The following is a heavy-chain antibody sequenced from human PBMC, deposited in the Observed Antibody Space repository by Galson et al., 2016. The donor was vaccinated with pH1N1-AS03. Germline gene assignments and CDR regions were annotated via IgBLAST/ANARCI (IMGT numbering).Heavy chain of an antibody. CDR1: GGTFGNYA. D-gene: IGHD3-22*01. J-gene: IGHJ4*02. CDR3: ARDRHYDSSGRYFYESEH. Sequence: SVKVSCKASGGTFGNYAISWMRQAPGQGLEWMGGIHPIFGTPSYAQKFQGSLTVTADDSTSAAYMELSSLTSEDTAIYYCARDRHYDSSGRYFYESEHWGQGTLVIVSS. CDR2: IHPIFGTP. V-gene: IGHV1-69*13.